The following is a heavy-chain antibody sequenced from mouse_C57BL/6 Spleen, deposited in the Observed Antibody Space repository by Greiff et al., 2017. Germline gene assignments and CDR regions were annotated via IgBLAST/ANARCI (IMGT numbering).Heavy chain of an antibody. Sequence: QVQLQQPGAELVKPGASVKLSCKASGYTFTSYWMHWVKQRPGQGLEWIGMIHPNSGSTNYNEKFKSKATLTVDKSSSTAYMQLSSLTYEDSAVYYCARFDYDSRDYAMDYWGQGTSVTVSS. J-gene: IGHJ4*01. CDR1: GYTFTSYW. V-gene: IGHV1-64*01. CDR2: IHPNSGST. CDR3: ARFDYDSRDYAMDY. D-gene: IGHD2-4*01.